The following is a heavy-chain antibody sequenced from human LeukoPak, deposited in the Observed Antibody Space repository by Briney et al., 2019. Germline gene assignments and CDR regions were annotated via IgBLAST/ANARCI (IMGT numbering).Heavy chain of an antibody. J-gene: IGHJ4*02. CDR3: ARFRGSYSFDY. D-gene: IGHD1-26*01. Sequence: GGSLRLSCAAPGFTFSSYEMNWVRQAPGKGLEWVSYISSSGSTIYYADSVKGRFTISRDNAKNSLYLQMNSLRAEDTAVYYCARFRGSYSFDYWGQGTLVTVSS. V-gene: IGHV3-48*03. CDR1: GFTFSSYE. CDR2: ISSSGSTI.